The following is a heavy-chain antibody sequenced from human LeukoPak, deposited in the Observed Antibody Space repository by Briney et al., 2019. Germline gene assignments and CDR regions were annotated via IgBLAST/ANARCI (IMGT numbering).Heavy chain of an antibody. Sequence: GSLRLSCAASGFTFSSYAMSWVRQAPGKGLEWVSAISGSGGSTYYADSVKGWFTISRDNSKNTLYLQMNSLRAEDTAVYYCARRVSAYYIDYWGQGTLVTVSS. CDR2: ISGSGGST. V-gene: IGHV3-23*01. J-gene: IGHJ4*02. CDR1: GFTFSSYA. D-gene: IGHD3-22*01. CDR3: ARRVSAYYIDY.